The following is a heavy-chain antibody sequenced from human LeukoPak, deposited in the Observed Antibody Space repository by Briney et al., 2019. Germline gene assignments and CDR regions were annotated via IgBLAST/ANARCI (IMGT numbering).Heavy chain of an antibody. J-gene: IGHJ6*03. V-gene: IGHV1-69*05. Sequence: EASVKVSCKASGGTFSSYAISWVRQAPGQGLEWMGGIIPIFGTANYAQKFQGRVTITTDESTSTAYMELSSLRSEDTAVYYCARAIGNDYSNYALPPGYMDVWGKGTTVTVSS. CDR1: GGTFSSYA. CDR2: IIPIFGTA. D-gene: IGHD4-11*01. CDR3: ARAIGNDYSNYALPPGYMDV.